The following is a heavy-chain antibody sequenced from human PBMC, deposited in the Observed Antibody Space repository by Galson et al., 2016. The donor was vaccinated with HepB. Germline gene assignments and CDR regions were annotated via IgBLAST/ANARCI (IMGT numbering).Heavy chain of an antibody. Sequence: LTCSVPGGSVSSKGYFWTWIRQHPGKGLEWIGHIYYTGNTYYNPSLKSRLDMSVDTSKNQVSLRLSSVTVADTAVYYCARDRYLDSSGHNYLDPWGQGTLVTVSS. CDR1: GGSVSSKGYF. V-gene: IGHV4-31*03. D-gene: IGHD3-22*01. CDR3: ARDRYLDSSGHNYLDP. J-gene: IGHJ5*02. CDR2: IYYTGNT.